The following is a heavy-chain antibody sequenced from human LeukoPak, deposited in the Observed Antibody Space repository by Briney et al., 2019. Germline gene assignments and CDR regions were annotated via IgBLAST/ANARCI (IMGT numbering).Heavy chain of an antibody. Sequence: PGGSLRLSCAASGFTFDDYGMSWVRQAPGKGLEWVYGINRNGGSTGYADSVKGRFTISRDNAKNSLYLQMNSLRAEDTALYYCARDSASGQALAVAAVDFDYWGQGTLVTVSS. CDR2: INRNGGST. V-gene: IGHV3-20*04. D-gene: IGHD6-19*01. CDR1: GFTFDDYG. J-gene: IGHJ4*02. CDR3: ARDSASGQALAVAAVDFDY.